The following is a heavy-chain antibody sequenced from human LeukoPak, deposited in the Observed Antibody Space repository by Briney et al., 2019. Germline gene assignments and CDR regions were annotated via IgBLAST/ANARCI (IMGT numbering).Heavy chain of an antibody. V-gene: IGHV1-69*13. J-gene: IGHJ6*03. Sequence: ASVKVSCKASGGTFSSYAISWVRQAPGQGLEWMGGIIPIFGTANYAQKFQGRVTITADESTSTAYMELSSLRSEDTAVYYCARDRTMVRGAIYYYYYMDVWGKGTTVTVSS. D-gene: IGHD3-10*01. CDR2: IIPIFGTA. CDR3: ARDRTMVRGAIYYYYYMDV. CDR1: GGTFSSYA.